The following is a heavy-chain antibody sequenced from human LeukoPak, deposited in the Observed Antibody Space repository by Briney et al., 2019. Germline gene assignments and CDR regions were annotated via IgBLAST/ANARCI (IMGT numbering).Heavy chain of an antibody. D-gene: IGHD3-22*01. CDR1: GFTVSSNY. CDR2: IYSGGST. Sequence: GGSLRLSCAAAGFTVSSNYMSWVRQAPGKGLEWVSVIYSGGSTYYADSVKGRFTISRDNSKNTLYLQMSSLRAEDTAIYYCARGLVVSLDYWGQGTLVTVSS. J-gene: IGHJ4*02. V-gene: IGHV3-66*01. CDR3: ARGLVVSLDY.